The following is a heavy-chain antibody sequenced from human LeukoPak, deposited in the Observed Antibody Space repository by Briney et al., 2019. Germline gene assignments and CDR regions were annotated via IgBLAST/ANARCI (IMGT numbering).Heavy chain of an antibody. D-gene: IGHD2-2*01. CDR1: GGSISGYY. CDR2: IYYSGST. V-gene: IGHV4-59*01. J-gene: IGHJ4*02. Sequence: SETLSLTCTVSGGSISGYYWSWIRRPPGKGLEWIGYIYYSGSTNYNPSLKSRVTISVDTSKNQFSLKLSSVTAADTAVYYCARVRYCSSTSCYPIDYWGQGTLVTVSS. CDR3: ARVRYCSSTSCYPIDY.